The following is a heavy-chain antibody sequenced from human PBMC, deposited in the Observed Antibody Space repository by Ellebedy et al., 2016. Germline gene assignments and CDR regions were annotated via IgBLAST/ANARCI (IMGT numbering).Heavy chain of an antibody. J-gene: IGHJ6*02. CDR2: IVFSGTAT. CDR3: ARLGAVGYYYYYYGMDV. D-gene: IGHD4/OR15-4a*01. CDR1: GFTFSIAG. Sequence: GESLKISXGASGFTFSIAGMTWVRQAPGKGLEWVATIVFSGTATYYSDSLKGRFIVSRDNAKNSLYLQMNSLRAEDTAVYYCARLGAVGYYYYYYGMDVWGQGTTVTVSS. V-gene: IGHV3-21*01.